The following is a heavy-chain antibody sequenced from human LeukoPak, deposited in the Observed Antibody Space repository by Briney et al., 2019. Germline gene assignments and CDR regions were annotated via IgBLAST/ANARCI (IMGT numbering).Heavy chain of an antibody. J-gene: IGHJ1*01. CDR1: VDIVSSNCAT. Sequence: SQTLSLTCAISVDIVSSNCATWHWIRQSPSKGLEWLGRTYYRSKWYKYYAVSVKGRITINPDTSKNQFSLQLNSVTPEDTAVYYCARGPSYFQHWGQGTLVTVSS. CDR3: ARGPSYFQH. V-gene: IGHV6-1*01. CDR2: TYYRSKWYK.